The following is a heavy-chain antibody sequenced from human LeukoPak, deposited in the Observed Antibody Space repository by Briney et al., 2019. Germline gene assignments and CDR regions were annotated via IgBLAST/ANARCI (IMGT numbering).Heavy chain of an antibody. D-gene: IGHD6-13*01. CDR3: ARDRPISSSRSPLIQH. CDR2: IYYSGST. Sequence: SGTLSLTCAVSGGSISSGGYYWSWIRQHPGKGLELIGYIYYSGSTYYNPSLKSRVTISVDTSKNQFSLKLSSVTAADTAVYYCARDRPISSSRSPLIQHWGQGTLVTVSS. CDR1: GGSISSGGYY. V-gene: IGHV4-31*11. J-gene: IGHJ1*01.